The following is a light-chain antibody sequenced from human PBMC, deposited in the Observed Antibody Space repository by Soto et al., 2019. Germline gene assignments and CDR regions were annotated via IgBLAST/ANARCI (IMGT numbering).Light chain of an antibody. V-gene: IGKV1-5*03. J-gene: IGKJ2*01. Sequence: DVEMTQSPSTLPTSIGDRVTINCRASQNVSNWLAWYQQKPGKAPKRLIYKTSRLESGVPSRFSASGSGTDFSLPRNSLQSDDLATYFCQQDCKESTFGQGTKLEIK. CDR2: KTS. CDR3: QQDCKEST. CDR1: QNVSNW.